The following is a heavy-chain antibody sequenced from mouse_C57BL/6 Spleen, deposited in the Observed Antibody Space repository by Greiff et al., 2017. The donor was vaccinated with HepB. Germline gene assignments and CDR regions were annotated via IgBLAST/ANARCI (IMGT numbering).Heavy chain of an antibody. CDR1: GYTFTEYT. J-gene: IGHJ1*03. CDR3: ARHEGDYGSTWYFEV. Sequence: VKLMESGAELVKPGASVKLSCKASGYTFTEYTIHWVKQRSGQGLEWIGWFYPGSGSITYNEKFKDKATLTADKSSSKVYMERSRLTSEDSAVYFCARHEGDYGSTWYFEVWGTGTTVTVAA. D-gene: IGHD1-1*01. CDR2: FYPGSGSI. V-gene: IGHV1-62-2*01.